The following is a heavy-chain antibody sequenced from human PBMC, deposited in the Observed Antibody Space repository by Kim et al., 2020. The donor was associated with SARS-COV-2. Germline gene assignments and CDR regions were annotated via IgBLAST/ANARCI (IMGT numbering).Heavy chain of an antibody. Sequence: GGSLRLSCAASGFPFSSFAMSWVRQAPGKGLEWVSAISGSGGSTYYADSVKGRFTISRDNSKNTLYLQMGSLRAEDTAVYYCAKDDSIDAFDIWGRGTVVTVSS. J-gene: IGHJ3*02. CDR2: ISGSGGST. V-gene: IGHV3-23*01. D-gene: IGHD3-22*01. CDR1: GFPFSSFA. CDR3: AKDDSIDAFDI.